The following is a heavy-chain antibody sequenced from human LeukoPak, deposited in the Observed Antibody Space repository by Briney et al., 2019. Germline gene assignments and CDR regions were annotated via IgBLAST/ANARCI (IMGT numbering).Heavy chain of an antibody. D-gene: IGHD6-13*01. CDR2: IMQDGSEK. CDR3: ARGLGGYTSSQAY. CDR1: GFTFSNYW. Sequence: GGSLRLSCVASGFTFSNYWMSWVRQAPGKGLEWVANIMQDGSEKYYVDSVKGRFTISRDNAKNSLYLQMNSLRAEDTAVYYCARGLGGYTSSQAYWGQGTLVTVSS. V-gene: IGHV3-7*01. J-gene: IGHJ4*02.